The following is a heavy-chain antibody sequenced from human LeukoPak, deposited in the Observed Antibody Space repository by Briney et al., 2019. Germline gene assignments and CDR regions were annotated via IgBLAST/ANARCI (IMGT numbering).Heavy chain of an antibody. J-gene: IGHJ6*03. Sequence: GESLKISCAGSGFTFDDYAIHWVRQAPGKGLEWVSVTSGDGGSTYYADSVKGRFTISRDNSKNSLYLQMNSLRTEDTALYYCAKDSFLGNRYYYYMDVWGKGTTVTVSS. V-gene: IGHV3-43*02. CDR1: GFTFDDYA. CDR3: AKDSFLGNRYYYYMDV. CDR2: TSGDGGST. D-gene: IGHD2/OR15-2a*01.